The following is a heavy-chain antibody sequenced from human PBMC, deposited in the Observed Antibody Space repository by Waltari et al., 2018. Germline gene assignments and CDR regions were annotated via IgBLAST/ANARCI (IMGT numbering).Heavy chain of an antibody. CDR2: TRFDGINK. CDR1: GFNFNIYG. CDR3: AREDIVSATQWRGNQYRGNSGYDL. V-gene: IGHV3-30*02. J-gene: IGHJ4*01. Sequence: QVFLVESGGGVVQPGDSLRLSCVSAGFNFNIYGMPWVPRAPGKGLEWVAFTRFDGINKHYADSVKGRFTISRDNIENTLYLQMNSLRGEDSAIYYCAREDIVSATQWRGNQYRGNSGYDLWGQGTLVSVSS. D-gene: IGHD5-12*01.